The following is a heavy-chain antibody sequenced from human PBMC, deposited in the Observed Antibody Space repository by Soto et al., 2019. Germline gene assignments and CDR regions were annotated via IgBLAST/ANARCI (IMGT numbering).Heavy chain of an antibody. D-gene: IGHD5-12*01. V-gene: IGHV5-51*01. CDR3: ATSTVSYVDIVSSTTRGYFDH. CDR1: GYNFNTYW. CDR2: IYPGDSDT. J-gene: IGHJ4*02. Sequence: GESLKISCEGSGYNFNTYWIGWVRQMPGKGLEWMALIYPGDSDTRYSPSFEGQVPLSVDRSISTAYLQWSSLKASDTAIYYCATSTVSYVDIVSSTTRGYFDHWGQGTLVTVSS.